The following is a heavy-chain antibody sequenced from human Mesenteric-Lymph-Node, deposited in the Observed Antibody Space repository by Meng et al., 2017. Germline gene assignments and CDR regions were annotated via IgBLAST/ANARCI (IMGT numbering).Heavy chain of an antibody. Sequence: GGSLRLSCAASGFTFSSYEMNWVRQAPGKGLEWVSYISSSGSTIYYADSVRGRFTIFRDNSKNTVSLEMHSLRAEDTAIYYCVRGCYGGDCSTILDFWGQGTPVTVSS. D-gene: IGHD2-21*02. CDR2: ISSSGSTI. V-gene: IGHV3-48*03. CDR1: GFTFSSYE. J-gene: IGHJ4*02. CDR3: VRGCYGGDCSTILDF.